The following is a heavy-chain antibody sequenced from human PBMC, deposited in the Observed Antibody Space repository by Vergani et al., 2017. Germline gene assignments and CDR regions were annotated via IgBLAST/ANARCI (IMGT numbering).Heavy chain of an antibody. CDR2: ISTDGFST. CDR3: AREPPLTGFFDY. J-gene: IGHJ4*02. Sequence: QVQLVQCGAEVGKPGASVKISCKASGYTFTAYYIHWVLQAPEQGLEWVGVISTDGFSTFYAQKFQCRVTITRDTSTSTVYVEVTSLGSDVTAVYYCAREPPLTGFFDYWGQGTLVTVSS. D-gene: IGHD3-9*01. V-gene: IGHV1-46*03. CDR1: GYTFTAYY.